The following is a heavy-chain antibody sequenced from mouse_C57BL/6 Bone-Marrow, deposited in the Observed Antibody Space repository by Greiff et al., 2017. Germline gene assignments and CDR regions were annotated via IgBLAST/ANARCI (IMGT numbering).Heavy chain of an antibody. J-gene: IGHJ2*01. CDR3: TSYYDGSRWFDY. D-gene: IGHD1-1*01. CDR1: GFNIKDDY. Sequence: VQLQQSGAELVRPGASVKLSCTASGFNIKDDYMHWVQQRPEQGLEWIGWIDPENGDTEYASKFQGKATITTDTSSNTAYLQLSSLTSEDTAVYYCTSYYDGSRWFDYWGQGTTRTVSS. CDR2: IDPENGDT. V-gene: IGHV14-4*01.